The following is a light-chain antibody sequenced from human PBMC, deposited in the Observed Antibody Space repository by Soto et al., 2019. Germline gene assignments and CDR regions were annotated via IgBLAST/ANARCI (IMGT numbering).Light chain of an antibody. CDR2: DVS. Sequence: QSVLTPPSAVSVSPGQSITISCTGNSRDIGGYDYVSWYQQYPGKAPKLMIYDVSNRPSGVSDRFSGSKSANTASLTISGLQAEDEADYYCNSYTTSSSLYVFGTGTKVTVL. V-gene: IGLV2-14*01. J-gene: IGLJ1*01. CDR1: SRDIGGYDY. CDR3: NSYTTSSSLYV.